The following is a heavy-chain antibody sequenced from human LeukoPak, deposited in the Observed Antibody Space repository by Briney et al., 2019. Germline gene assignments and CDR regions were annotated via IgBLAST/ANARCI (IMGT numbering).Heavy chain of an antibody. CDR2: ISSSGNTI. Sequence: PGGSLRPSCAASGFTFSSYEMNWVRQAPGKGLEWVSYISSSGNTIYYADSVKGRFTISRDNAKNSLYLQMNSLRAEDTAVYYCARDGPKYTSGWYGTYYFDYWGQGTLVTVSS. CDR1: GFTFSSYE. J-gene: IGHJ4*02. D-gene: IGHD6-19*01. V-gene: IGHV3-48*03. CDR3: ARDGPKYTSGWYGTYYFDY.